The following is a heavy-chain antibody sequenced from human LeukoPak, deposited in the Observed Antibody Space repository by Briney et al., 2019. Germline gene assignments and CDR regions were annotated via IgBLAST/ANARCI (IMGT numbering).Heavy chain of an antibody. D-gene: IGHD6-19*01. Sequence: PGGSLRLSCAASGFTFSSYAMSWVRQAPGKGLEWVSAISGSGGSTYYADSVKGRFTISRDNSKNTLYLQMNSLRAEDTAVYYYAKSGLPQWLARDDAFDIWGQGTMVTVSS. J-gene: IGHJ3*02. CDR3: AKSGLPQWLARDDAFDI. CDR2: ISGSGGST. V-gene: IGHV3-23*01. CDR1: GFTFSSYA.